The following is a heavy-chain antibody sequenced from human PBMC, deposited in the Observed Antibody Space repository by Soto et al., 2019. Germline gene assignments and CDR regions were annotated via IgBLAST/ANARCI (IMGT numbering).Heavy chain of an antibody. Sequence: EVQLLESGGGLVQPGGSLRLSCGASEFTFNNNAMSWVRQAPGKGLEWVSAISGSGASTYYAESVNGRFTISRDNSKNTLFLQMNSLGVEDTAIYYCGRGRGAAGYYYYAPDVWGRGTTVTVSS. V-gene: IGHV3-23*01. CDR1: EFTFNNNA. J-gene: IGHJ6*02. D-gene: IGHD1-26*01. CDR3: GRGRGAAGYYYYAPDV. CDR2: ISGSGAST.